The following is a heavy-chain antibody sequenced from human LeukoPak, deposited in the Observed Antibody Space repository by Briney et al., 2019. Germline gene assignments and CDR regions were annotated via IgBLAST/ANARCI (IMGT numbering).Heavy chain of an antibody. CDR2: ISAYNGNT. J-gene: IGHJ5*02. CDR3: ARGLEWLTRRHTWFDP. V-gene: IGHV1-18*04. CDR1: GYTFTGYY. Sequence: ASVNVSFKSSGYTFTGYYMHWLRQSPGQRLEWMLWISAYNGNTNYAQKLQGRVTMTTDTSTSTAYMELRSLRSDDTAVYYCARGLEWLTRRHTWFDPWGQGTLVTVSS. D-gene: IGHD3-3*01.